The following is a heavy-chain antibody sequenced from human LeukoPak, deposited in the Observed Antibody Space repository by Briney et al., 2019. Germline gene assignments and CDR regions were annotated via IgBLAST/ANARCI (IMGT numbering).Heavy chain of an antibody. CDR1: GFTFSSYG. D-gene: IGHD3-10*01. J-gene: IGHJ4*02. V-gene: IGHV3-33*01. CDR2: IWYDGSNK. CDR3: VRDRFNMVRGVTYFDY. Sequence: GRSLRLSCAASGFTFSSYGMHWVRQAPGKGLEWVAVIWYDGSNKYYADSVKGRFTISRDNSKNTLYLQMNSLRAEDTAVYYCVRDRFNMVRGVTYFDYWGQGTLVTVSS.